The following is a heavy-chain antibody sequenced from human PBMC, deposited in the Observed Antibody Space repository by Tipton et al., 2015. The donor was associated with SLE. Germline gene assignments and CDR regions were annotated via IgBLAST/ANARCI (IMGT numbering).Heavy chain of an antibody. J-gene: IGHJ3*02. D-gene: IGHD5-12*01. CDR1: GGSFNTYH. CDR2: IDYSGST. Sequence: LRLSCTVSGGSFNTYHWSWIRQPPGKGLEWIGYIDYSGSTNYNPSLRSRVTISVDSSKNQFSLKLSSVSAADTAVYYCARVPPWIAIAFDIWGQGTMVTVSS. V-gene: IGHV4-59*01. CDR3: ARVPPWIAIAFDI.